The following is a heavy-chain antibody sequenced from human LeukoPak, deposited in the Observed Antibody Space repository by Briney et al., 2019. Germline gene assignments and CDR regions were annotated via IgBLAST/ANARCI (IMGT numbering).Heavy chain of an antibody. V-gene: IGHV3-21*01. CDR1: GFTFSSYS. CDR3: ARVEGATPFDY. J-gene: IGHJ4*02. CDR2: ISSSSSYI. D-gene: IGHD1-26*01. Sequence: GGSLRLSCAASGFTFSSYSMNWVRQAPGKGLEWVSSISSSSSYIYYADSVKGRFTISRGNSKNTLYLQMNSLRAEDTAVYYCARVEGATPFDYWGQGTLVTVSS.